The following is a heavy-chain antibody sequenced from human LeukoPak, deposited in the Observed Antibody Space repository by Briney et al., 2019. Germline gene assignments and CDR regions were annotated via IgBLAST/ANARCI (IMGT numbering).Heavy chain of an antibody. D-gene: IGHD3-10*01. V-gene: IGHV3-7*03. J-gene: IGHJ5*02. Sequence: PGGSLRLSCAASGFNFSNYWMSWVRQTPGKGLEWVANINRDGSEKYYVDSVEGQFTISRDNAKNSLFLQMNSLRAEDTAVYYCAKDFHFINKLLWFGELLYKGDWFDPWGQGTLVTVSS. CDR2: INRDGSEK. CDR3: AKDFHFINKLLWFGELLYKGDWFDP. CDR1: GFNFSNYW.